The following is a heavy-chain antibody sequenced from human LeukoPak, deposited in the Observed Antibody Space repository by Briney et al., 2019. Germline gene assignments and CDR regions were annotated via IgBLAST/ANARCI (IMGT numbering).Heavy chain of an antibody. J-gene: IGHJ4*02. CDR2: ISGNGGGT. D-gene: IGHD6-13*01. CDR3: AKSFGYSRSWFDY. Sequence: GGSLRLSCAASGFTFRRYAMSWARPAPGKGLERVSGISGNGGGTYYADSVKGRFTISRDNSKNTLYLQMNSLRAEDTAVYYCAKSFGYSRSWFDYWGQGTPVTVSS. V-gene: IGHV3-23*01. CDR1: GFTFRRYA.